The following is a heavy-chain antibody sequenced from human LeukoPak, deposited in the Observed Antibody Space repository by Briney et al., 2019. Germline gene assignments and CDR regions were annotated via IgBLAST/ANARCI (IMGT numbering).Heavy chain of an antibody. V-gene: IGHV3-21*01. D-gene: IGHD4-23*01. CDR1: GFTFSSYS. Sequence: GRSLRLSCAAAGFTFSSYSMNWVRQDGGKGLEWVSSISSSSSYIYYAVSVNGRYTISRDNDNNSLYLQMNVLRSEDTAVYYCPRLSTVVSWLHPGGQGTVVPVSS. J-gene: IGHJ5*02. CDR2: ISSSSSYI. CDR3: PRLSTVVSWLHP.